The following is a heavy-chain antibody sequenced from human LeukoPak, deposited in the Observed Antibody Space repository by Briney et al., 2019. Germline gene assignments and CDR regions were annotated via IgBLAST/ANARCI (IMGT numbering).Heavy chain of an antibody. V-gene: IGHV1-69*02. D-gene: IGHD3-16*01. CDR1: GGTFSSYT. CDR3: ASLFGGLRRENYYYYGMDV. CDR2: IIPILGIA. J-gene: IGHJ6*02. Sequence: ASVKVSCKASGGTFSSYTISWVRQAPGQGLEWMGRIIPILGIANYAQKFQGRVTITADKSTSTAYMELSSLRSEDTAVYYCASLFGGLRRENYYYYGMDVWGQGTTVTVSS.